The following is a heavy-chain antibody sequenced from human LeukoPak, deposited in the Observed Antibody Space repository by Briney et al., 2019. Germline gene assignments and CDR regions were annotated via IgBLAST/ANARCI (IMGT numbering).Heavy chain of an antibody. V-gene: IGHV3-30*18. J-gene: IGHJ4*02. Sequence: PGGSLRLSCAASGFTFSTYGMHWVRQAPGKGLEWVAVISSDGNNKYYADSVRGRFTISRDNSMNMLSLQMNSLRAEDTAVYYCAKDSGIVVLISGIDYWGQGTPVTVSS. D-gene: IGHD3-22*01. CDR1: GFTFSTYG. CDR2: ISSDGNNK. CDR3: AKDSGIVVLISGIDY.